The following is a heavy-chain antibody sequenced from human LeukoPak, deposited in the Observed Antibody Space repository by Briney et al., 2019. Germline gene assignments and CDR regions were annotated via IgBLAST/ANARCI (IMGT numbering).Heavy chain of an antibody. D-gene: IGHD3-3*01. CDR3: AKAARITIFGVVIHPFDY. CDR2: ISGSGGST. V-gene: IGHV3-23*01. CDR1: GFTFSSYA. Sequence: QSGGSLRLSCAASGFTFSSYAMSWVRQAPGKGLEWVSAISGSGGSTYYADSVKDRFTISRDNSKNTLYLQMNSLRAEDTAVYYCAKAARITIFGVVIHPFDYWGQGTLVTVSS. J-gene: IGHJ4*02.